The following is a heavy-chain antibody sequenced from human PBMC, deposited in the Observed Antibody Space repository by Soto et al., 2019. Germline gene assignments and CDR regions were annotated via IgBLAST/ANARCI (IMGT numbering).Heavy chain of an antibody. J-gene: IGHJ5*02. CDR2: IYHSGST. CDR1: GGSISSGGYS. Sequence: PSETLSLTCAVSGGSISSGGYSWSWIRQPPGKGLEWIGYIYHSGSTYYNPSLKSRVTISVDRSKNQFSLKLSSVTAADTAVYYCARNPSPWGHGTLVTAPQ. CDR3: ARNPSP. V-gene: IGHV4-30-2*01.